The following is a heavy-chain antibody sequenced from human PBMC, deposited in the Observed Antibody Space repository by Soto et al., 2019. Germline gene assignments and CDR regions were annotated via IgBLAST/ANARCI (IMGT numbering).Heavy chain of an antibody. CDR2: IYYSGST. Sequence: SXPSLSLTCTVCGPCISSSYYYWSWIRHPRRKGLEWIGYIYYSGSTYYNPSLKSRVTISVDTSKNQFSLKLSSVTAADTAVYYCARGPSGYSYGASPPGSWGQGTLVTVSS. CDR1: GPCISSSYYY. V-gene: IGHV4-30-4*01. D-gene: IGHD5-18*01. J-gene: IGHJ4*02. CDR3: ARGPSGYSYGASPPGS.